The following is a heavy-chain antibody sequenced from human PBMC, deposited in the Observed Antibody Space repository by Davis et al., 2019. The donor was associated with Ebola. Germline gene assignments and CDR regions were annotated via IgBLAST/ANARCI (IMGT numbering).Heavy chain of an antibody. J-gene: IGHJ4*02. CDR2: IYYSGST. CDR3: ASLLTYYYGSGIYSSPYYFDY. Sequence: SETLSLTCTVSGGSISSSSYYWGWIRQPPGKGLEWLGSIYYSGSTYYNPSLKSRVTISVDTSKNQFSLKLSSVTAADTAVYYCASLLTYYYGSGIYSSPYYFDYWGQGTLVTVSS. D-gene: IGHD3-10*01. CDR1: GGSISSSSYY. V-gene: IGHV4-39*01.